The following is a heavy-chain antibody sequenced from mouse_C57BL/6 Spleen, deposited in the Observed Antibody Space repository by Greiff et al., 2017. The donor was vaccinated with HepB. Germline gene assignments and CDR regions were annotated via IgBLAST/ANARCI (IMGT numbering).Heavy chain of an antibody. CDR3: AREQGYFDY. CDR1: GFTFSSYA. CDR2: ISDGGSYT. V-gene: IGHV5-4*01. J-gene: IGHJ2*01. Sequence: EVQLQESGGGLVKPGGSLKLSCAASGFTFSSYAMSWVRQTPEKRLEWVATISDGGSYTYYPDNVKGRFTISRDNAKNNLYLQMSHLKSEDTAMYYCAREQGYFDYWGQGTTLTVSS.